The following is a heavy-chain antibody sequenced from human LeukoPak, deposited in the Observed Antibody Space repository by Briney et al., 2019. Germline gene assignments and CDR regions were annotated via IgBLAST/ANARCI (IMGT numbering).Heavy chain of an antibody. Sequence: GRSLRLSCAASGFTFSSYGMHWVRQAPGKGLEWVAVIWYGGSNKYYADSVKGRFTIPRDNSKNTLYLQMNSLRAEDTAVYYCAKDESRSTSCMDYWGQGTLVTVSS. CDR2: IWYGGSNK. V-gene: IGHV3-30*18. J-gene: IGHJ4*02. CDR3: AKDESRSTSCMDY. D-gene: IGHD2-2*01. CDR1: GFTFSSYG.